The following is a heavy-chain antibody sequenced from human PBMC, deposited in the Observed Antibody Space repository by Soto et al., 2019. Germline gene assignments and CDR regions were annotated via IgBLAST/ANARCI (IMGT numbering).Heavy chain of an antibody. Sequence: SVKVSCKASGGTFSSYAISWVRQAPGQGLEWMGGIIPIFGTANYAQKFQGRVTITADESTSTAYMELSRLRSDDTAVYYCARDGLEGSLEYWGQGALVTVSS. V-gene: IGHV1-69*13. D-gene: IGHD2-15*01. CDR1: GGTFSSYA. CDR2: IIPIFGTA. CDR3: ARDGLEGSLEY. J-gene: IGHJ4*02.